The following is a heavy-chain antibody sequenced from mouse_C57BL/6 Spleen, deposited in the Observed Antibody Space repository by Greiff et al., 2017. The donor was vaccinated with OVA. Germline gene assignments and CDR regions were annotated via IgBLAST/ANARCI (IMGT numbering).Heavy chain of an antibody. CDR2: IDPANGNT. CDR3: ARSIDSSGYFYYAMDY. CDR1: GFNIKNTY. D-gene: IGHD3-2*02. V-gene: IGHV14-3*01. J-gene: IGHJ4*01. Sequence: VQLQQSVAELVRPGASVKLSCTASGFNIKNTYMHWVKQRPEQGLEWIGRIDPANGNTKYAPKFQGKATITADTSSTTAYLQLSSLTSEDTAIYYCARSIDSSGYFYYAMDYWGQGTSVTVSS.